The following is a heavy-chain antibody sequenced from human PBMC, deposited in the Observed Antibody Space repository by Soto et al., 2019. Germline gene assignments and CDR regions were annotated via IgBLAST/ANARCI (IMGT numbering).Heavy chain of an antibody. CDR1: GGSISTYY. V-gene: IGHV4-4*07. CDR2: IYINGRT. J-gene: IGHJ4*02. D-gene: IGHD2-21*01. Sequence: SETLSLTCSVSGGSISTYYWNWIRQSAGKGLEWIGRIYINGRTNYNPSLKSRVTLSVDTSKNQFSLTLSSVTAADTAVYYCARLALLTRIFDYWGQGTLVTVSS. CDR3: ARLALLTRIFDY.